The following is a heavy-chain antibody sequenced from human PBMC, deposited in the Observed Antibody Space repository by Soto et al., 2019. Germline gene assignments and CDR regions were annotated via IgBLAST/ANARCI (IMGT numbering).Heavy chain of an antibody. Sequence: QVQLVESGGGVVQPGRSLRLSCAASGFTFSSYGMHWVRQAPGKGLEWVAVISYDGSNKYYADSVKGRFTISRDNSKNTLYLQMNSLSAEDTAVYYCAKEFLSGYDSPLYYWGQGTLVTVSS. CDR3: AKEFLSGYDSPLYY. D-gene: IGHD5-12*01. CDR2: ISYDGSNK. CDR1: GFTFSSYG. V-gene: IGHV3-30*18. J-gene: IGHJ4*02.